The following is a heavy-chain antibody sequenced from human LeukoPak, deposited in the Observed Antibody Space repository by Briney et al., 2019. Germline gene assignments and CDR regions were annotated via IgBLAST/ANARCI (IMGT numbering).Heavy chain of an antibody. CDR1: GFTFSSHA. Sequence: PGGSLRLSCAASGFTFSSHAMSWVRQAPGRGLEWVSAISGSGGSTYYADSVKGRFTISRDNSKNTLYLQMNSLRAEDTAVYFCAKALIAAAPYYFDYWGQGTLVTVSS. CDR2: ISGSGGST. CDR3: AKALIAAAPYYFDY. V-gene: IGHV3-23*01. D-gene: IGHD6-13*01. J-gene: IGHJ4*02.